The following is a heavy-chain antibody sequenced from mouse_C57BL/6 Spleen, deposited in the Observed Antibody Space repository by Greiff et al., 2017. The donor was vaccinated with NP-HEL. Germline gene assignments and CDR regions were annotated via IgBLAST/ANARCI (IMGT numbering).Heavy chain of an antibody. Sequence: QVQLQQPGAELVKPGASVKLSCKASGYTFTSYWMQWVKQRPGQGLEWIGEIDPSDSYTNYNQKFKGKATLTVDTSSSTAYMQLSSRTSEDSAVYYCARSRTDQAVAYWGQGTLVTVSA. J-gene: IGHJ3*01. V-gene: IGHV1-50*01. CDR1: GYTFTSYW. CDR2: IDPSDSYT. CDR3: ARSRTDQAVAY. D-gene: IGHD3-2*02.